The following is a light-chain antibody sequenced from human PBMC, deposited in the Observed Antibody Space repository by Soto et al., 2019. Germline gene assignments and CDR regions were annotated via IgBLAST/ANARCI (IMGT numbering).Light chain of an antibody. CDR3: QQYNNWPPT. CDR2: GAS. Sequence: EIVMTQSPATLSVSPGERATLFCRASQSVSSNLAWYQQKPGQAPRLLVYGASTRATGFPARFSGSGSGTEFTLTISSLQSQDFAVYFCQQYNNWPPTFGQGTKVEIK. CDR1: QSVSSN. V-gene: IGKV3-15*01. J-gene: IGKJ1*01.